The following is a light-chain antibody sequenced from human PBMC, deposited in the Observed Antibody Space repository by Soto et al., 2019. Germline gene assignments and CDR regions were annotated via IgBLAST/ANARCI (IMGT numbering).Light chain of an antibody. CDR3: QQSYMDPIT. CDR1: QSISTY. CDR2: DAS. J-gene: IGKJ5*01. Sequence: SKMNQSPSSLSETVENIVIITFRASQSISTYLNWYQKKPGKAPNLLIYDASRLQSGVPSRFSGSGGGTDFTLSISSVQPEDFATYFCQQSYMDPITFGQARLLEV. V-gene: IGKV1-39*01.